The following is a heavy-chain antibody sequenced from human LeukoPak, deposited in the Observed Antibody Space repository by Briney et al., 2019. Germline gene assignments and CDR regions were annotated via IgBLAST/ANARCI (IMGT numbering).Heavy chain of an antibody. J-gene: IGHJ4*02. CDR3: AKLGYYDSSGYYSLAFDY. V-gene: IGHV3-23*01. Sequence: AGSLRPSCAASGFTFSSYAMSWVRQAPGKGLEWVSAISGSGGSTYYADSVKGRFTISRDNSKNTLYLQMNSLRAEDTAVYYCAKLGYYDSSGYYSLAFDYWGQGTLVTVSS. CDR1: GFTFSSYA. CDR2: ISGSGGST. D-gene: IGHD3-22*01.